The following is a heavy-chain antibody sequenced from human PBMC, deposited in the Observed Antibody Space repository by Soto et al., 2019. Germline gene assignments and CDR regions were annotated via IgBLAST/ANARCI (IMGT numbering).Heavy chain of an antibody. CDR2: IIPIFGTA. Sequence: WASVKVSCKASGGTFSSYAISWVRQAPGQGLEWMGGIIPIFGTANYAQKFQGRVTITADESTSTAYMELSSLRSEDTAVYYCPKEQAFEQLWVFDSWGQGTLVTVSS. CDR1: GGTFSSYA. D-gene: IGHD5-18*01. CDR3: PKEQAFEQLWVFDS. V-gene: IGHV1-69*13. J-gene: IGHJ5*01.